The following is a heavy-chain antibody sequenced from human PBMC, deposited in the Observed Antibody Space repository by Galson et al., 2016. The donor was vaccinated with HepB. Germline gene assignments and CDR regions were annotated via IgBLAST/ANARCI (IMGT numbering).Heavy chain of an antibody. CDR1: GDSVTSNSAA. CDR2: TYYRSKWIN. D-gene: IGHD3-16*01. J-gene: IGHJ6*02. Sequence: CAISGDSVTSNSAAWNWIGSSPSRGLEWLGRTYYRSKWINDYAESVKSRITINADTSKNQFSLHLNSVTPEDTSVYYCARVGRTAYGMDVWGQGTTVTVSS. V-gene: IGHV6-1*01. CDR3: ARVGRTAYGMDV.